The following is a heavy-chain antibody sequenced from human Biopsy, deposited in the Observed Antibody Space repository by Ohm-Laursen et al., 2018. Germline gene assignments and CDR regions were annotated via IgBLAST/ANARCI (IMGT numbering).Heavy chain of an antibody. D-gene: IGHD2-15*01. CDR1: GDSIKSSY. CDR3: ARRGSGGRSFGY. V-gene: IGHV4-59*08. Sequence: GTLSLTCTVSGDSIKSSYWFWTRHAPGTGQERIGFISNSGNTNYNPSLKSRVTISAVTSKSQFRLKLGSVTVADTAVFFCARRGSGGRSFGYWGQGSLVTVSS. J-gene: IGHJ4*02. CDR2: ISNSGNT.